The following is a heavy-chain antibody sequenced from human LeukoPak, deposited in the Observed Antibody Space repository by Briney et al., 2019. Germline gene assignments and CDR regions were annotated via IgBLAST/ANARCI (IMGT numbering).Heavy chain of an antibody. D-gene: IGHD6-19*01. Sequence: GGSLRLSCAASGFTFSSYAMHWVRQAPGKGPEWVSAISHSGGTTYYADSVKGRFTITRDNSKNTLYLQMNSLRAEDTAVYYCARVVAVAGYDYWGQGTLVTVSS. CDR3: ARVVAVAGYDY. CDR2: ISHSGGTT. J-gene: IGHJ4*02. V-gene: IGHV3-23*01. CDR1: GFTFSSYA.